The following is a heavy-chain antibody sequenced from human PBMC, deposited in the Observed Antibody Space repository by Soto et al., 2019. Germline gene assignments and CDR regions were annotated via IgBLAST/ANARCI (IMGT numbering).Heavy chain of an antibody. CDR2: IIPIFGTA. CDR3: AREAILPAPEPFDY. CDR1: GGTFSSYA. V-gene: IGHV1-69*13. D-gene: IGHD3-3*01. J-gene: IGHJ4*02. Sequence: GASVKVSCKASGGTFSSYAISWVRQAPGQGLEWMGGIIPIFGTANYAQKFQGRVTITADESTSTAYMELSSLRSEDTAVYYCAREAILPAPEPFDYWGQGTLVTVSS.